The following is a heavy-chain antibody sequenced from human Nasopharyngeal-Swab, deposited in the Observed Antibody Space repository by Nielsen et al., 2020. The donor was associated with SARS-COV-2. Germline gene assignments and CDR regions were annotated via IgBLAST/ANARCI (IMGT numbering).Heavy chain of an antibody. D-gene: IGHD5-18*01. CDR1: GFSLSTSGMC. J-gene: IGHJ6*03. Sequence: SGPTLVKPTQTLTLTCTFSGFSLSTSGMCVSWIRQPPGKALEWLALIDWDDDKYYSTSLKTRLTISKDTSKNQVVLTMTNMDPVDTATYYCARAKVSAERPFYYYYYYMDVWGKGTTVTVSS. CDR2: IDWDDDK. V-gene: IGHV2-70*01. CDR3: ARAKVSAERPFYYYYYYMDV.